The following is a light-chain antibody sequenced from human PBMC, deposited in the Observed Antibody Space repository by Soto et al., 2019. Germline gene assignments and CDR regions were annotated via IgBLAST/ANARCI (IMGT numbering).Light chain of an antibody. CDR1: TSNIGKST. J-gene: IGLJ1*01. CDR2: GND. CDR3: AAWDVSLRGFL. V-gene: IGLV1-44*01. Sequence: QSVLTQPPSVSGTPGQRVIITCSGSTSNIGKSTANWYQQLPGTAPKLLIYGNDKRPAGVPARFSGSQSGTSGSLAISGLQSEDEADYYCAAWDVSLRGFLFGAGTKVTVL.